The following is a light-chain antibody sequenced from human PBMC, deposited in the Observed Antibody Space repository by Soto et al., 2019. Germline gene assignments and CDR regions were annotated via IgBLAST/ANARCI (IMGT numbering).Light chain of an antibody. J-gene: IGLJ1*01. V-gene: IGLV2-14*01. CDR3: SSYTSSSTYV. Sequence: QSVLTQPASVSGSPGQWITISCTGTSSDVGGYNYVSWYQQHPGKAPKLMIYDVSNRPSGVSNRFSGSKSVNTASLTISGLQAEDEADYYCSSYTSSSTYVFGTGTKVTVL. CDR1: SSDVGGYNY. CDR2: DVS.